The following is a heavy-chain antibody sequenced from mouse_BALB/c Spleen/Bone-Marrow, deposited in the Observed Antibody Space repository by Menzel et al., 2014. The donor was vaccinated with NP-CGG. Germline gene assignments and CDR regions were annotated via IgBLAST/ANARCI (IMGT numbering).Heavy chain of an antibody. J-gene: IGHJ3*01. Sequence: LQQSGSDLVRPGASVKLSCKASGYTFTSYWIHWMKRRPGQGLEWIGNIYPGSGSTNYDEYFKSKATLTVDTSSSTAYMQLSSLTSEDSAVYYCTRGGRPPFAYWGQGTLVTVSA. CDR1: GYTFTSYW. D-gene: IGHD2-12*01. CDR2: IYPGSGST. V-gene: IGHV1S22*01. CDR3: TRGGRPPFAY.